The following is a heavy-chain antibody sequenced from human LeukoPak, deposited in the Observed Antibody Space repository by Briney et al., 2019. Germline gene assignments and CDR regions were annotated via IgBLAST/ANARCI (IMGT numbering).Heavy chain of an antibody. Sequence: SQTLSLTCSVSGGSINSVDCIWSWIRQPPGKGLEWIGGFLRGGSRSYSPSLQSRVTISADTSKNKFPLTLTSVTAADTAVYYCARGLSSDKVDYWGQGTLVTVSS. D-gene: IGHD3-10*01. CDR3: ARGLSSDKVDY. V-gene: IGHV4-30-4*01. CDR1: GGSINSVDCI. J-gene: IGHJ4*02. CDR2: FLRGGSR.